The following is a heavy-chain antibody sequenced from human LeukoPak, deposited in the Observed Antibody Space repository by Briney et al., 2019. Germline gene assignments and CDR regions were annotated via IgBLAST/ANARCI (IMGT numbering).Heavy chain of an antibody. D-gene: IGHD2-2*01. CDR1: GYTFTSYG. Sequence: ASVKVSCKASGYTFTSYGINWVRQAPGQGLAWMGWISAYNGNTNYAQKLQGRVTMTTDTSTSTAYMELRSLRSDDTAVYYCARGVVPAAKRSYYYYGMDVWGQGTTVTVSS. J-gene: IGHJ6*02. V-gene: IGHV1-18*01. CDR3: ARGVVPAAKRSYYYYGMDV. CDR2: ISAYNGNT.